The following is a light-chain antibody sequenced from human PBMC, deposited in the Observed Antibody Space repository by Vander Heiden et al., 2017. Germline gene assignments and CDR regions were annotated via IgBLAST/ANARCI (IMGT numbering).Light chain of an antibody. V-gene: IGLV4-69*01. CDR1: SGHSSYA. J-gene: IGLJ2*01. CDR3: QTWGTGIRGV. CDR2: LNSDGSH. Sequence: QLVLTQSPSASASLGASVKLTCTLSSGHSSYAIALHQQQPEKGPRYLMKLNSDGSHSKGDGIPDRFSGSSSGAERYLTISSLQSEDEADYYCQTWGTGIRGVFGGGTKLTVL.